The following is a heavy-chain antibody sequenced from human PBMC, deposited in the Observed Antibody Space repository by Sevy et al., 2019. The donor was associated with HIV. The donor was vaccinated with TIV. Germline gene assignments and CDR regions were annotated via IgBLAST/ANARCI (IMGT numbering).Heavy chain of an antibody. J-gene: IGHJ6*02. D-gene: IGHD6-13*01. CDR1: GFTFSSYG. Sequence: GGSLRLSCAASGFTFSSYGMHWVRQAPGKGLEWVAVISYDGSNKYYADSVKGRFTISRANSKNTLYLQMNSLRDEDTAVYYCAKDSDSTTFSLMDVWGQGTTVTVSS. CDR3: AKDSDSTTFSLMDV. V-gene: IGHV3-30*18. CDR2: ISYDGSNK.